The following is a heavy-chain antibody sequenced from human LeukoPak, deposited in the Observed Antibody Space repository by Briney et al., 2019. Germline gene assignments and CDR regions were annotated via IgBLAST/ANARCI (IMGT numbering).Heavy chain of an antibody. V-gene: IGHV6-1*01. CDR3: ARAGVAAAGSLLAF. Sequence: SQILSLTCAISGDSVSSNSATWNWIRQSQSRGLEWLGRTYYRTKWYNEYAVSVKSRVTINPDTSKNQFSLQLNSVTPEDTAVYYCARAGVAAAGSLLAFWGQGTLVTVSA. CDR1: GDSVSSNSAT. CDR2: TYYRTKWYN. J-gene: IGHJ4*02. D-gene: IGHD6-13*01.